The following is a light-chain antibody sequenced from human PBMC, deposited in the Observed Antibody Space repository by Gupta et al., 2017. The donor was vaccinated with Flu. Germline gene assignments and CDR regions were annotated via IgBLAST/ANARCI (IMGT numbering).Light chain of an antibody. CDR1: GGDVGGYNY. Sequence: SVTNASAGTGGDVGGYNYVGWNQQHPDKAHNFMIFEISKCTAGVSGLLSGSKSGNTASLTVSERTEEDADDYYCSADASSNNWVFGGGTKLTVL. V-gene: IGLV2-8*01. CDR3: SADASSNNWV. J-gene: IGLJ3*02. CDR2: EIS.